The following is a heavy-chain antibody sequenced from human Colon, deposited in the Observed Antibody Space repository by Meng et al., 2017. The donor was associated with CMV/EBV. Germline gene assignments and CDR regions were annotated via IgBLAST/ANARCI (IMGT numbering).Heavy chain of an antibody. CDR1: GGSFSGYY. V-gene: IGHV4-34*01. Sequence: ESLKISCAVYGGSFSGYYWSWIRQPPGKGLEWIGEINHSGSTNYNPSLKSRVTISVDTSKNQFSLKLSSVTAADTAVYYCARGLLPDWYFDLWGRGTLVTVSS. CDR2: INHSGST. CDR3: ARGLLPDWYFDL. J-gene: IGHJ2*01.